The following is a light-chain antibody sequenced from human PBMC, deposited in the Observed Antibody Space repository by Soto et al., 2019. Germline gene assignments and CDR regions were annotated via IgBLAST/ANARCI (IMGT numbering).Light chain of an antibody. CDR3: SSFTSKSSLI. J-gene: IGLJ2*01. Sequence: QSALTQPASVSGSPGQSITISCAGTMRDVGGYNLVSWYQQHPGRAPQLILYEVRNRPSGISFRFSGSKSGNTASLTISGLQAEDEADYYCSSFTSKSSLIFGGGNKLTVL. CDR2: EVR. CDR1: MRDVGGYNL. V-gene: IGLV2-14*01.